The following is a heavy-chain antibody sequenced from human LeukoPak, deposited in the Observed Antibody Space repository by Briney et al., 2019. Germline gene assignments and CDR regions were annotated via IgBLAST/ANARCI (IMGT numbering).Heavy chain of an antibody. Sequence: GGSLRLSCAASGYTFSSYSMNWVRQAPGKGLEWVSSISSSSSYIYYADSVKGRFTISRDNAKNSLYLQMNSLRAEDTAVYYCATYDYGDPYRDYWGQGTLVTVSS. CDR2: ISSSSSYI. V-gene: IGHV3-21*01. CDR1: GYTFSSYS. J-gene: IGHJ4*02. CDR3: ATYDYGDPYRDY. D-gene: IGHD4-17*01.